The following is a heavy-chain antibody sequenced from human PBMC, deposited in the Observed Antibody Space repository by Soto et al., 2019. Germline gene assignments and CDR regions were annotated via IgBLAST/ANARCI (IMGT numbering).Heavy chain of an antibody. Sequence: ASVKVSCKASGYTFTSYGISWVRQAPGQGLEWMGWISAYNGNTNYAQKLQGRVTMTTDTSTSTAYMELRSLRSDDTAVYYCARVFLYCSGGSCYRDDAFDIWGQGTMVTVSS. J-gene: IGHJ3*02. V-gene: IGHV1-18*01. CDR2: ISAYNGNT. CDR1: GYTFTSYG. CDR3: ARVFLYCSGGSCYRDDAFDI. D-gene: IGHD2-15*01.